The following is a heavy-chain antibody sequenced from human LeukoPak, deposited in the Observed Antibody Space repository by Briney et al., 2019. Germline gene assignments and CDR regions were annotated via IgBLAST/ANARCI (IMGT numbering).Heavy chain of an antibody. D-gene: IGHD3-3*01. CDR1: GFTFSRYA. CDR3: ARSLFPFFDY. CDR2: INDNGGRT. J-gene: IGHJ4*02. Sequence: GGSLRLSCSASGFTFSRYAMHWVRQAPGKGLEYVSGINDNGGRTHYGDSVKGRFTISRDNAKNLLFLQMNSLRAEDTAIYHCARSLFPFFDYWGQGSLVTVSS. V-gene: IGHV3-64*04.